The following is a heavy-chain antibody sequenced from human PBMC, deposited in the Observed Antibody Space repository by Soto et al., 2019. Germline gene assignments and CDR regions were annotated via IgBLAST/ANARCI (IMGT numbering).Heavy chain of an antibody. CDR3: ARGPYVWGSYRYTYTGGIDY. V-gene: IGHV1-8*01. Sequence: ASVKVSCKASGYTFTSYDINWVRQATGQGLEWMGWMNPNSGNTGYAQKFQGRVTMTRNTSISTAYMELSSLRSEDTAVYYCARGPYVWGSYRYTYTGGIDYWGQGTLVTVSS. CDR2: MNPNSGNT. CDR1: GYTFTSYD. D-gene: IGHD3-16*02. J-gene: IGHJ4*02.